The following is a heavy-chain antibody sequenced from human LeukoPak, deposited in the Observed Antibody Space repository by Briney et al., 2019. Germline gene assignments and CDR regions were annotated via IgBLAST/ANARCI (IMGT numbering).Heavy chain of an antibody. CDR3: ARRHVQYSSSSDPYYFDY. D-gene: IGHD6-6*01. CDR1: GASISSYY. Sequence: SETLSLTCTVSGASISSYYWTWIRQPPGKGLEWIGYLDYSGSTNYNPSLKSRITISVDTSKNNFSLKLSSVTAADTAVYYCARRHVQYSSSSDPYYFDYWGQGTLVTVSS. CDR2: LDYSGST. V-gene: IGHV4-59*01. J-gene: IGHJ4*02.